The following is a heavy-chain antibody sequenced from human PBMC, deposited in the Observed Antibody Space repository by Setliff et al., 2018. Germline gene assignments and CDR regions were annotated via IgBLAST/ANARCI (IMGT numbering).Heavy chain of an antibody. CDR3: ARSDGGSSGLDY. CDR2: VYSDGITA. V-gene: IGHV3-23*03. J-gene: IGHJ4*02. CDR1: GLSFGDDA. D-gene: IGHD2-15*01. Sequence: PGGSLRLSCAVSGLSFGDDAMAWVRQAPGKGLEWVSFVYSDGITAHYADSVKGRFTISRDNSKNTLYLQMNSLRPDDTAVYHCARSDGGSSGLDYWGQGTLVTVSS.